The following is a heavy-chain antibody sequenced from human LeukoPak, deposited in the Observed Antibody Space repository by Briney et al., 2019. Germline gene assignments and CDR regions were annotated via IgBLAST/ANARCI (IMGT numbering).Heavy chain of an antibody. CDR1: GYTFTSYG. CDR2: ISAYNGNT. D-gene: IGHD3-3*01. CDR3: ARGYYDFWSGHPFDP. J-gene: IGHJ5*02. V-gene: IGHV1-18*01. Sequence: ASVKVSCKASGYTFTSYGISWVRQAPGQGLEWMGWISAYNGNTNYAQKLQGRVTMTTDTSTSTAYMELRSLRSDDTAVYYCARGYYDFWSGHPFDPWGQGTLVTVSS.